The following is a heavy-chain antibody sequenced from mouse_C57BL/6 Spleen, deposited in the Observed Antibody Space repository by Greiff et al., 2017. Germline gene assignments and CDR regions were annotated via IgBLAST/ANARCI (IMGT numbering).Heavy chain of an antibody. CDR3: AIDYYGSSFVDY. V-gene: IGHV1-82*01. CDR1: GYAFSSSW. CDR2: IYPGDGDT. Sequence: QVQLKESGPELVKPGASVKISCKASGYAFSSSWMNWVKQRPGKGLEWIGRIYPGDGDTNYNGKFKGKATLTADKSSSTAYMQLSSLTSEDSAVYFCAIDYYGSSFVDYWGQGTTLTVSS. J-gene: IGHJ2*01. D-gene: IGHD1-1*01.